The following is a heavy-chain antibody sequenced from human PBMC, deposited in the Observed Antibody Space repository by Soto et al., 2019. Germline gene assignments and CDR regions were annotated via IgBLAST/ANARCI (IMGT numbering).Heavy chain of an antibody. CDR2: ISSSSSTI. Sequence: GGSLRLSCAASGFTFSSYSMNWVHQAPGKGLEWVSYISSSSSTIYYADSVKGRFTISRDNAKNSLYLQMNSLRAEDTAVYYCARDSDYVANAFDIWGQGTMVTVSS. J-gene: IGHJ3*02. V-gene: IGHV3-48*01. CDR1: GFTFSSYS. CDR3: ARDSDYVANAFDI. D-gene: IGHD4-17*01.